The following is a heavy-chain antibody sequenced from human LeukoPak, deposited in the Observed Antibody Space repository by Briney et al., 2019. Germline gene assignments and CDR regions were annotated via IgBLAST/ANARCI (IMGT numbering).Heavy chain of an antibody. CDR2: ISGSGGST. D-gene: IGHD3-9*01. Sequence: PGGSLRLSCAASGFTFSSYAMSWVRQAPGKGLEWVSAISGSGGSTYYADSVRGRFTISRDNSKSTLYLQMNSLRAEDTAVYYCARLVTRDLTGYLRTDYFDYWGQGTLVTVSS. CDR1: GFTFSSYA. V-gene: IGHV3-23*01. CDR3: ARLVTRDLTGYLRTDYFDY. J-gene: IGHJ4*02.